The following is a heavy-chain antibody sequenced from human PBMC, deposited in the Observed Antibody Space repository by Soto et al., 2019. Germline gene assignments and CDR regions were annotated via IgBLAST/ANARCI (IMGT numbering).Heavy chain of an antibody. D-gene: IGHD4-17*01. CDR1: GFTFSSYS. CDR2: ISSSSSTI. Sequence: EVQLVESGGGLVQPGGSLRLSCAASGFTFSSYSMNWVRQAPGKGLEWVSYISSSSSTIYYADSVKGRFTISRDNAKNSLYLQMNSLRAEDTAVYYCAREYGDYPSTYYYMDVWGKGTTVTVSS. V-gene: IGHV3-48*01. J-gene: IGHJ6*03. CDR3: AREYGDYPSTYYYMDV.